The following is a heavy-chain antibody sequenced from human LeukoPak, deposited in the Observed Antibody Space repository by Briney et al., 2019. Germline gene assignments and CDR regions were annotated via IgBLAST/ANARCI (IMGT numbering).Heavy chain of an antibody. V-gene: IGHV3-64D*06. CDR3: VKGVEGAMVFGGDY. D-gene: IGHD3/OR15-3a*01. Sequence: GRSLRLSCSPYAFIFSIYAMQWARHAPRKGLEYVSAISSNGGRTYYAVAVKGRFTISRDNSKNTLYLKMSSRRAENTAVYYCVKGVEGAMVFGGDYWGQGTLVTVSS. J-gene: IGHJ4*02. CDR2: ISSNGGRT. CDR1: AFIFSIYA.